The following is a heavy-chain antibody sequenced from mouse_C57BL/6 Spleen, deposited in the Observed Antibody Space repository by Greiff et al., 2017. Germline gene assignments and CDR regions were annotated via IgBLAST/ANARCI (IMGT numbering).Heavy chain of an antibody. J-gene: IGHJ2*01. CDR3: AREDSHFDY. CDR2: ISYDGGT. CDR1: GYSITSGYY. Sequence: EVKLMESGPGLVKPSPSLSLTCSVTGYSITSGYYWYWIRQFPGNILEWVGYISYDGGTNYNPSLKNRISITRDTSKNPFFLQLNSVTTEDTATYYCAREDSHFDYWGQGTTLTVSS. V-gene: IGHV3-6*01.